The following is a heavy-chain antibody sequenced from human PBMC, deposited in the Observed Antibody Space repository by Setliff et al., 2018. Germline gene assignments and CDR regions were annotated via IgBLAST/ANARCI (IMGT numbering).Heavy chain of an antibody. D-gene: IGHD5-12*01. CDR2: MYYSGST. CDR3: TRGPDGYTYQGSFDI. J-gene: IGHJ3*02. CDR1: GGSISSSSYY. V-gene: IGHV4-39*01. Sequence: PSETLSLTCSVSGGSISSSSYYWGWIRQPPGKGLEWIGSMYYSGSTYYNPSLKSRVTISVDTSKNQFSLKLSSVTAADTAVYYCTRGPDGYTYQGSFDIWGQGTMVTVSS.